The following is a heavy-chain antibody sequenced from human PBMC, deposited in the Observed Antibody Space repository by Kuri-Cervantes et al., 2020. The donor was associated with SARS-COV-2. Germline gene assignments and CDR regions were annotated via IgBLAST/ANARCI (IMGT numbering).Heavy chain of an antibody. D-gene: IGHD1-14*01. CDR2: ISYDGSNK. J-gene: IGHJ6*02. V-gene: IGHV3-30*05. Sequence: GESLKISCAASGFTSSSYGMHWVRQAPGKGLEWVAVISYDGSNKYYADSVKGRFTISRDNSKNTLYLQMNSLRSDDTAVYYCARVGNRLYGMDVWAKGPRSPSP. CDR3: ARVGNRLYGMDV. CDR1: GFTSSSYG.